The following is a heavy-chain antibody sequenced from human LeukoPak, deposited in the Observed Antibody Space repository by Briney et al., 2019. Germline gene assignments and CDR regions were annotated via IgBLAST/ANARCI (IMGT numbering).Heavy chain of an antibody. Sequence: RSGGSLRLSCAASGFTFSSYAMHWVRQAPGKGLEWVAVISYDGSNKYYADSVKGRFTISRDNSKNTLYLQMNSLRAEDTAVYYCARTAYSGTLDYWGQGTLVTVSS. J-gene: IGHJ4*02. CDR2: ISYDGSNK. CDR1: GFTFSSYA. V-gene: IGHV3-30*04. D-gene: IGHD1-26*01. CDR3: ARTAYSGTLDY.